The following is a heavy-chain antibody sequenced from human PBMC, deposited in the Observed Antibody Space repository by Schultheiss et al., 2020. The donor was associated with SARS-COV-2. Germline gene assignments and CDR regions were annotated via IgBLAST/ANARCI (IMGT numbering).Heavy chain of an antibody. CDR1: GGSFSGYY. CDR2: INHSGST. D-gene: IGHD3-3*01. CDR3: ARGYYDFWSGYPALDY. Sequence: SQTLSLTCAVYGGSFSGYYWSWIRQPPGKGLEWIGEINHSGSTNYNPSLKSRVTISVDTSKNQFSLKLSSVTAADTAVYYCARGYYDFWSGYPALDYWGQGTLVTVSS. V-gene: IGHV4-34*01. J-gene: IGHJ4*02.